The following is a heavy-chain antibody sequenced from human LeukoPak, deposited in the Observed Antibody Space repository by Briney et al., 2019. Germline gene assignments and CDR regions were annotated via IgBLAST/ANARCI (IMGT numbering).Heavy chain of an antibody. Sequence: ASVKVSFKASGYTFTIYYMHWVRQAPGQGLEWMGWINPNSGGTNYAQKFQGRVTMTRDTSISTAYMELSRLRSDDTAVYYCARDLIVGATCFDYWGQGTLVTVSS. J-gene: IGHJ4*02. V-gene: IGHV1-2*02. CDR2: INPNSGGT. D-gene: IGHD1-26*01. CDR3: ARDLIVGATCFDY. CDR1: GYTFTIYY.